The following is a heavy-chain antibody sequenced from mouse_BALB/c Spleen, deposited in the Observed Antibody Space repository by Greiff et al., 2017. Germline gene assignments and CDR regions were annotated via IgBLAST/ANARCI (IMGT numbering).Heavy chain of an antibody. V-gene: IGHV5-17*02. Sequence: EVKLEESGGGLVQPGGSRKLSCAASGFTFSSFGMHWVRQAPEKGLEWVAYISSGSSTIYYADTVKGRFTISRDNPKNTLFLQMTSLRSEDTAMYYCARRGYDYGWFAYWGQGTLVTVSA. D-gene: IGHD2-4*01. CDR1: GFTFSSFG. CDR2: ISSGSSTI. CDR3: ARRGYDYGWFAY. J-gene: IGHJ3*01.